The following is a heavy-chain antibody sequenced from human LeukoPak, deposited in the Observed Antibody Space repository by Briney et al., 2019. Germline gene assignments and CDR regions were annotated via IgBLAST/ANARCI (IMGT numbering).Heavy chain of an antibody. CDR1: GGSISSYY. D-gene: IGHD3-3*01. Sequence: SETLSLTCTVSGGSISSYYWSWIRQPPGKGLEWIGYIYTSGSTNYNPSLKSRVTISVDTSKNQFSLKLSSVTAADTAVYYCARPTYDFWSGSPHYYYMDVWGKGTTVTVSS. CDR3: ARPTYDFWSGSPHYYYMDV. V-gene: IGHV4-4*09. J-gene: IGHJ6*03. CDR2: IYTSGST.